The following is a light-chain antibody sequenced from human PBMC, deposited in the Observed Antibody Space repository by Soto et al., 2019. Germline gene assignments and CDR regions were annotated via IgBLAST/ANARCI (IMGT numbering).Light chain of an antibody. Sequence: QSALTQPASVSGSPGQSITISCTGTSSDVGPYNLVSWYQHHPGKVPQLIIYEVSNRPSGVPDRFSGSKSGNTASLTISGLQAEDEADYYCCSYAGSYTYVFGTGTKLTVL. J-gene: IGLJ1*01. V-gene: IGLV2-23*02. CDR3: CSYAGSYTYV. CDR2: EVS. CDR1: SSDVGPYNL.